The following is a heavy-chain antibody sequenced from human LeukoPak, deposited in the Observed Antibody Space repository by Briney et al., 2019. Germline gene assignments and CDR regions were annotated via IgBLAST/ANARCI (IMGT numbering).Heavy chain of an antibody. CDR2: ISYDGSNK. Sequence: GGSLRLSCAASGFTFSSYGMHWVRQAPGKGLEWVAVISYDGSNKYYADSVKGRFTISRDNSKNMLYLQMNSLRAEDTAVYYCAKRLDYTSGPFDYWGQGTLVTVSS. CDR1: GFTFSSYG. CDR3: AKRLDYTSGPFDY. D-gene: IGHD3-10*01. V-gene: IGHV3-30*18. J-gene: IGHJ4*02.